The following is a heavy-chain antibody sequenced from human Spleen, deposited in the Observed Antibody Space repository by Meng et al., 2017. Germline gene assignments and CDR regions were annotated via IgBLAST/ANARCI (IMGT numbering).Heavy chain of an antibody. J-gene: IGHJ4*02. V-gene: IGHV1-69*01. D-gene: IGHD3-22*01. CDR3: ARGVYYYDSSGPFDY. CDR1: GGTFSSYA. Sequence: QVQLVQSGAEVKKPGSSVKVSCKASGGTFSSYAISWVRQAPGQGLEWMGGIIPIFDTTHYAQKFQGRVTITADESTSTAYMEINSLRSDDTAVYYCARGVYYYDSSGPFDYWGQGTLVTVSS. CDR2: IIPIFDTT.